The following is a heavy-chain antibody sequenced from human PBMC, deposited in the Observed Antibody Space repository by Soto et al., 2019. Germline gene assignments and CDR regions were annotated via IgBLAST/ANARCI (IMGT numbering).Heavy chain of an antibody. V-gene: IGHV1-3*01. D-gene: IGHD3-10*01. CDR1: GYTFTSYA. Sequence: GASVKVSCKPSGYTFTSYAMHWVRQAPGQRLEWMGCINAGNGNTKYSQKLQGRVTITRDTYASTAYMELSSVRSEDTAVYYCARGSGSYYNNLDYWGQGTLVTVSS. CDR2: INAGNGNT. CDR3: ARGSGSYYNNLDY. J-gene: IGHJ4*02.